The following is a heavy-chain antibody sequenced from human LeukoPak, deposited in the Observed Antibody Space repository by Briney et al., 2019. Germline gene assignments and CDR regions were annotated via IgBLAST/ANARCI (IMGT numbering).Heavy chain of an antibody. J-gene: IGHJ1*01. CDR3: ARDSVYYDSNTYFQH. D-gene: IGHD3-22*01. V-gene: IGHV3-74*01. CDR1: GFTFSSYW. CDR2: INSDGSST. Sequence: PGGSLRLSCAASGFTFSSYWMHWVRQAPGKGLVWVSRINSDGSSTSYADSVKGRFTISRDNAKNTLYLQMNSLRAEDTAVYYCARDSVYYDSNTYFQHWGQGTLVTVSS.